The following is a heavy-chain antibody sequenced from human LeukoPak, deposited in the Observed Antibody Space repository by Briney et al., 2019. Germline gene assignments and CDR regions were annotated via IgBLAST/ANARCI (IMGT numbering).Heavy chain of an antibody. J-gene: IGHJ6*02. CDR3: ARDYSNYYYYYGMDV. CDR2: MNPNSGNT. D-gene: IGHD4-4*01. CDR1: GYTFTGYD. Sequence: ASVKVSCKASGYTFTGYDINWVRQATGQGLEWMGWMNPNSGNTGYAQKFQGRVTMTRDTSISTAYMELSRLRSDDTAVYYCARDYSNYYYYYGMDVWGQGTTVTVSS. V-gene: IGHV1-8*01.